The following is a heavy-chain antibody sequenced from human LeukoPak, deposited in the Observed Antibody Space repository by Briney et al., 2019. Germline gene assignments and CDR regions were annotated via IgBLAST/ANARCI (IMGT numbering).Heavy chain of an antibody. V-gene: IGHV1-46*01. Sequence: ASVKVSCEVSGYSFTSNYIHWVRQAPGQGPEWMGMIYPRDGSTSYAQRFQDRVTVTRDTSTSTVHMELSGLRSEDAAVYYCARDQEGFDYWGQGTLVTVSS. CDR2: IYPRDGST. CDR1: GYSFTSNY. CDR3: ARDQEGFDY. J-gene: IGHJ4*02.